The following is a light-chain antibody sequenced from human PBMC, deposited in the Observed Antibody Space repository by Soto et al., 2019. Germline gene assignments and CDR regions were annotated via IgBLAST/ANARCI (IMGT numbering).Light chain of an antibody. Sequence: TQSQATLSVSPGERVTLSCRASQSVGSNLAWFQQKPGQAPRLLMYAASTRPTSIAARFSGSGSGTDFILTISCLQSEDSGGFNSQDYYHWLRTFGHVTMVDIK. V-gene: IGKV3-15*01. J-gene: IGKJ1*01. CDR2: AAS. CDR1: QSVGSN. CDR3: QDYYHWLRT.